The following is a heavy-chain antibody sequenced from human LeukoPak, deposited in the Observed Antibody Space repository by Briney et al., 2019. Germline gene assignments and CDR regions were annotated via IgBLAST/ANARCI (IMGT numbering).Heavy chain of an antibody. CDR3: ASFNYYGSGSQNLLDY. D-gene: IGHD3-10*01. J-gene: IGHJ4*02. Sequence: ASVKVSCKASGYTFTSYGISWVRQAPGQGLEWVGWISAYNGNTNYAQKLQGRVTMTTDTSTSTAYMELRSLRSDDTAVYYCASFNYYGSGSQNLLDYWGQGTLVTVSS. CDR2: ISAYNGNT. V-gene: IGHV1-18*01. CDR1: GYTFTSYG.